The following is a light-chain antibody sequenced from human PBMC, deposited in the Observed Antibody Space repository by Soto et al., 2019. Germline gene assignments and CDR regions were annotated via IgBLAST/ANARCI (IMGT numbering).Light chain of an antibody. CDR3: GTWDSSLSAHV. V-gene: IGLV1-51*01. CDR2: GKN. J-gene: IGLJ1*01. Sequence: QSVLTQPPSVSAAPGQKVTISCSGSSSNIGTNYVSWYQQLPGTAPKLLIDGKNFRPSGIPDRFSGSKSGTSATLAITGLQTGDEADYYCGTWDSSLSAHVFGTGTKDTVL. CDR1: SSNIGTNY.